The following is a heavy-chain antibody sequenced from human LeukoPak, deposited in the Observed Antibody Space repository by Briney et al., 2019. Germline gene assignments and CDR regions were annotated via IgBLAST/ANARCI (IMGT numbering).Heavy chain of an antibody. CDR2: IYYSGST. V-gene: IGHV4-59*01. D-gene: IGHD3-22*01. Sequence: SETLSLTCTVSGGSIRSYYWSWIRQPSGKGLEWIGYIYYSGSTNYNPSLKSRVTTSVDTSKNQFSLKLSSVTAADTAVYYCARGGGSTDYYDSSGYFWGQGTLVTVSS. J-gene: IGHJ4*02. CDR3: ARGGGSTDYYDSSGYF. CDR1: GGSIRSYY.